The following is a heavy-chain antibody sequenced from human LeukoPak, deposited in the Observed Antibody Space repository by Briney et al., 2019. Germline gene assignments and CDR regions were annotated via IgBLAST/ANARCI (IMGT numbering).Heavy chain of an antibody. J-gene: IGHJ4*02. Sequence: GASVKVSCKASGGTFSSYATSWVRQAPGQGLEWMGGIIPIFGTANYAQKFQGRVTITADESTSTAYMELSSLRSEDTAVDYCARNYYDSSGYNFDYWGQGTLVTVSS. CDR3: ARNYYDSSGYNFDY. D-gene: IGHD3-22*01. CDR1: GGTFSSYA. CDR2: IIPIFGTA. V-gene: IGHV1-69*13.